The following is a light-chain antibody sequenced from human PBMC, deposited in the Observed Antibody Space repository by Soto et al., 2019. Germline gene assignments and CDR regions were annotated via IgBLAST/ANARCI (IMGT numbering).Light chain of an antibody. CDR2: AAS. Sequence: DLQMTQSPSSLSASVGDRVTITCRASQSTSSYLNWYQQKPGKAPKLLIYAASSFQSGVPSRFRGSGSGTDFTLTSSSLQPEDFTTYYGQQSYSTPSFGQGTKVEIK. CDR3: QQSYSTPS. CDR1: QSTSSY. J-gene: IGKJ1*01. V-gene: IGKV1-39*01.